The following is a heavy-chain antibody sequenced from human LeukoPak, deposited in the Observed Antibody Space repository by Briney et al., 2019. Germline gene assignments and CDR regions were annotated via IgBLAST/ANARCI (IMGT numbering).Heavy chain of an antibody. CDR2: ISSSSSYI. CDR3: ARDRYMVRGVRGYFDY. D-gene: IGHD3-10*01. V-gene: IGHV3-21*01. CDR1: GFTFSSYS. Sequence: GGSLRLSCAASGFTFSSYSMNWVRQAPGKGLEWVSSISSSSSYIYYADSVKGRFTISRDNAKNSLYLQMNSLRAEDTAVYYCARDRYMVRGVRGYFDYWGQGTLVTVSS. J-gene: IGHJ4*02.